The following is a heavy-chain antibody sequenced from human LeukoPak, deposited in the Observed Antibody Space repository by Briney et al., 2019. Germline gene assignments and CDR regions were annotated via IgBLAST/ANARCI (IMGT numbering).Heavy chain of an antibody. CDR2: ISSSSSYI. V-gene: IGHV3-21*01. D-gene: IGHD5-18*01. CDR1: GFTFSSYS. CDR3: ARNPEGYSYGLFGYMDV. Sequence: PGGSLRLSCAASGFTFSSYSMNWVRQAPGKGLEWVSSISSSSSYIYYADSVKGRFTISRDNAKNSLYLQMNSLRAEDTAVYYCARNPEGYSYGLFGYMDVWGKGTTVTISS. J-gene: IGHJ6*03.